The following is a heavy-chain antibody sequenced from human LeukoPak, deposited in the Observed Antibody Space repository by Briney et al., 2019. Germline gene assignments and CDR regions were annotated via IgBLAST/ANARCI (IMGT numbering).Heavy chain of an antibody. CDR1: GGSISSYY. V-gene: IGHV4-59*08. CDR3: ARLVVVAATGYYYGMDV. D-gene: IGHD2-15*01. J-gene: IGHJ6*02. Sequence: PSETLSLTCTVSGGSISSYYWSWIRQPPGKGLEWIGYIYYSGSTNYNPSLKSRVTISVDTSKNQFSLKLSSVTAADTAVYYCARLVVVAATGYYYGMDVWGQGTTVTVSS. CDR2: IYYSGST.